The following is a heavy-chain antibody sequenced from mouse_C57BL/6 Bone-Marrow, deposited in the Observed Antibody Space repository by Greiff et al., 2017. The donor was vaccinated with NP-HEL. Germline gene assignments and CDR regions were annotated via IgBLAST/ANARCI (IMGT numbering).Heavy chain of an antibody. D-gene: IGHD1-1*01. CDR1: GYTFTSYW. J-gene: IGHJ1*03. CDR3: ARRYGSSLGYWYFDV. CDR2: IDPNSGGT. Sequence: SCKASGYTFTSYWMHWVKQRPGRGLEWIGRIDPNSGGTKYNEKFKSKATLTVDKPSSTAYMQLSSLTSEDSAVYYCARRYGSSLGYWYFDVWGTGTTVTVSS. V-gene: IGHV1-72*01.